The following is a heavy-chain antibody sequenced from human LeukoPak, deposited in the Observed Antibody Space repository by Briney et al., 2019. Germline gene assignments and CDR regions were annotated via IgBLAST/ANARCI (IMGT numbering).Heavy chain of an antibody. CDR3: ARGGDCSSTSCYVHYYYYYMDV. CDR1: GGSISSYY. Sequence: SETLSLTCTVSGGSISSYYWSWIRQPPGKGLEWIGYIYYSGSTNYNPSLKSRVTIPVDTSKNQFSLKLSSVTAADTAVYYCARGGDCSSTSCYVHYYYYYMDVWGKGTTVTVSS. D-gene: IGHD2-2*01. CDR2: IYYSGST. J-gene: IGHJ6*03. V-gene: IGHV4-59*01.